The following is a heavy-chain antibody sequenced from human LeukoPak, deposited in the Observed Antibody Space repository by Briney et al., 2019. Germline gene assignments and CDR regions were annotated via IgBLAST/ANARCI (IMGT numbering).Heavy chain of an antibody. CDR1: GFTFSSYA. V-gene: IGHV3-53*01. CDR3: ARRGDGGRSFDY. Sequence: GGSLRLSCAGSGFTFSSYAMSWVRQAPGKGLEWVSLIYGGGSTYYADSVKGRFTISRDNSKNTLYLQMNSLRAEDTAVYYCARRGDGGRSFDYWGQGTLVTVSS. J-gene: IGHJ4*02. D-gene: IGHD4-23*01. CDR2: IYGGGST.